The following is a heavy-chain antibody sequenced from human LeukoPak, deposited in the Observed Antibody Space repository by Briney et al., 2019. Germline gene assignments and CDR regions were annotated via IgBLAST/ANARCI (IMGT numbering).Heavy chain of an antibody. Sequence: GGSLRLSCAASGFTFSSYWMHWVRQAPGKGLEWVSAIGTAGDTYYPGSVKGRFTISRENAKNSLYLQMNSLRAEDTAVYYCARGLPNYYGMDVWGQGTTVTVSS. CDR1: GFTFSSYW. J-gene: IGHJ6*02. CDR2: IGTAGDT. V-gene: IGHV3-13*01. CDR3: ARGLPNYYGMDV.